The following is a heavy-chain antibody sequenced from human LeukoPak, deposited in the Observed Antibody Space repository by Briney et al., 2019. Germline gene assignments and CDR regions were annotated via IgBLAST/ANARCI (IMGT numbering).Heavy chain of an antibody. CDR1: GFTFSSYA. D-gene: IGHD3-22*01. Sequence: QAGGSLRLSCAASGFTFSSYAMHWVRQAPGKGLEWVAVISYDGSNKYYADSVKGRFTISRDNSKNTLYLQMSSLRAEDTAVYYCATPKDPITMIVVALDYWGQGTLVTVSS. CDR2: ISYDGSNK. CDR3: ATPKDPITMIVVALDY. V-gene: IGHV3-30-3*01. J-gene: IGHJ4*02.